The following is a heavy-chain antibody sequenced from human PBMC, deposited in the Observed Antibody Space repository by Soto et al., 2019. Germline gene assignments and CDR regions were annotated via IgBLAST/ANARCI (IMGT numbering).Heavy chain of an antibody. CDR1: GFTFTSSA. V-gene: IGHV1-58*02. D-gene: IGHD5-18*01. Sequence: ASVKVSCKASGFTFTSSAMQWVRQARGQRLEWIGWIVVGSGNTNYAQKFQERVTITRDMSTSTAYMELSSLRSEDTAVYYCAVLVNRGYSYGYGMDVWGQGTTVTVSS. CDR3: AVLVNRGYSYGYGMDV. CDR2: IVVGSGNT. J-gene: IGHJ6*02.